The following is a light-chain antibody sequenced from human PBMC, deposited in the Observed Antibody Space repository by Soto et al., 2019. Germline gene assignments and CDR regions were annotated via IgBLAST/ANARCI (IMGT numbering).Light chain of an antibody. CDR1: SSDIGRYNY. CDR2: EVS. CDR3: GSYTSATTWV. V-gene: IGLV2-14*03. J-gene: IGLJ3*02. Sequence: QSALTQPASVSGSPGQSITISCTGSSSDIGRYNYVSWYQQLPGKAPKLIIYEVSNRPSGVSDRFSGSKSGNTASLSISGLQTEDEADYYCGSYTSATTWVFGGRTKVTVL.